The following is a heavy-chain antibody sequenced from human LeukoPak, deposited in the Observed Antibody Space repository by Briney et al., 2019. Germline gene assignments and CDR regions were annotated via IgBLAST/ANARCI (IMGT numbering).Heavy chain of an antibody. CDR2: ISGSGGST. J-gene: IGHJ4*02. Sequence: PGGSLRFSCAASGFTFSSYAMSWVRQAPGKGLEWVSAISGSGGSTYYADSVKGRFTISRDNSKNTLYLQMNSLRAEDTAVYYCAKEKIQLWSASSFDYWGQGTLVTVSS. V-gene: IGHV3-23*01. CDR1: GFTFSSYA. D-gene: IGHD5-18*01. CDR3: AKEKIQLWSASSFDY.